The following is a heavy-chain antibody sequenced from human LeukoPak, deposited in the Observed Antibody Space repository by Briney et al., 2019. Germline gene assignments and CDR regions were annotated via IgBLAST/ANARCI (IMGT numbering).Heavy chain of an antibody. CDR2: INGNGSDT. V-gene: IGHV3-74*01. J-gene: IGHJ5*02. D-gene: IGHD2-21*02. Sequence: GGSLRLSCAASGLTFSSYWMHWVRQVPGKGPEWVSHINGNGSDTGYADSVKGRFTISRDNRKNTVYLQMNSLRAEDTAVYYCARDQLSHCDGDCPWGQGTLVTVSS. CDR1: GLTFSSYW. CDR3: ARDQLSHCDGDCP.